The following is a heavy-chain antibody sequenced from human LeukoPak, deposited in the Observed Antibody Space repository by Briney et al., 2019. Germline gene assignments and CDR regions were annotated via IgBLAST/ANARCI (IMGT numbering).Heavy chain of an antibody. J-gene: IGHJ4*02. V-gene: IGHV3-30-3*01. D-gene: IGHD4-11*01. CDR3: ASEGTTVNTDGPCDY. CDR1: GFTFSSYA. CDR2: ISYDGSNK. Sequence: PGGSLRLSCAASGFTFSSYAMHWVRQAPGKGLEWVAVISYDGSNKYYADSVKGRFTISRDNSKNTLYLQMNSLRAEDTAVYYCASEGTTVNTDGPCDYWGQGTLVTVSS.